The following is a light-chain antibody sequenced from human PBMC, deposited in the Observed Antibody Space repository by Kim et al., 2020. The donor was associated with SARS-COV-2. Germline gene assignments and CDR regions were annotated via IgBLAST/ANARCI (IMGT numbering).Light chain of an antibody. CDR1: TTNIESNY. V-gene: IGLV1-47*01. Sequence: GQRITISCPGSTTNIESNYVYWYQHLPGPAPNLLMFRNNQRPSGVPDRFSGSKSGTSASLAISGLRSEDDADYYCAAWDDSLSGYVFGTGTKVTVL. CDR3: AAWDDSLSGYV. J-gene: IGLJ1*01. CDR2: RNN.